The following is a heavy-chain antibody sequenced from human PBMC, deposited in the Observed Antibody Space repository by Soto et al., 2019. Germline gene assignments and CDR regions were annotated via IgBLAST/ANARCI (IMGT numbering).Heavy chain of an antibody. V-gene: IGHV4-34*01. D-gene: IGHD2-8*02. CDR2: INHSGST. J-gene: IGHJ4*02. CDR3: ARDKITGLFDY. Sequence: TSETLSLTRTVYGGSFCGYYWTWIRQPPGTGLEWIGEINHSGSTNYNPSLKSRVTISVDTSKNQFSLKLTSVTAADTAVYYCARDKITGLFDYWGQGTLVTVSS. CDR1: GGSFCGYY.